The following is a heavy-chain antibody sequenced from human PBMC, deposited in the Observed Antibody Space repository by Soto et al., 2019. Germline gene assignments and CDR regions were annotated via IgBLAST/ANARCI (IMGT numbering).Heavy chain of an antibody. Sequence: QVQLQQWGAGLLKPSETLSLTCAVYGGSFSGYYWSWIRQPPGKGLEWIGEINHSGSTNYNPSLKSRVTISVDTSKIQFSLKLSSVTAADTAVYYCARARRLVTNYYYYGMDVWGQGTTVTVSS. CDR3: ARARRLVTNYYYYGMDV. CDR1: GGSFSGYY. V-gene: IGHV4-34*01. D-gene: IGHD6-6*01. J-gene: IGHJ6*02. CDR2: INHSGST.